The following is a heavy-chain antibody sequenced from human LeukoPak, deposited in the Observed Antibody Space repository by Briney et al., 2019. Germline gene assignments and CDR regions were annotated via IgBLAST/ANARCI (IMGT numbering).Heavy chain of an antibody. D-gene: IGHD4-23*01. CDR1: GGSFSGYY. CDR2: INHSGST. V-gene: IGHV4-34*01. CDR3: ASSYDYGGAFDY. J-gene: IGHJ4*02. Sequence: SETLSLTCAVYGGSFSGYYWSWIRQPPGKGLEWIGEINHSGSTNYNPSLKSRVTISVDTSKNQFSLKLGSVTAADTAVYYCASSYDYGGAFDYWGQGTRVTVSS.